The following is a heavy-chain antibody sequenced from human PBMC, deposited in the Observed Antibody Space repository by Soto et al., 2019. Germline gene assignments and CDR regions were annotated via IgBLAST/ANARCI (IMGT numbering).Heavy chain of an antibody. Sequence: QVQLVQSGAEVKKPGASVKVSCKASGYTFTSYYMHWVRQAPGQGLEWMGIINPSGGSTSYAQKFQGRVTMTRDTSTSTVYVELSSLRSEDTAVYYCARDHEDIVVVPAYYYYYGMDVWGQGTTVTVSS. CDR3: ARDHEDIVVVPAYYYYYGMDV. CDR1: GYTFTSYY. V-gene: IGHV1-46*01. CDR2: INPSGGST. D-gene: IGHD2-2*01. J-gene: IGHJ6*02.